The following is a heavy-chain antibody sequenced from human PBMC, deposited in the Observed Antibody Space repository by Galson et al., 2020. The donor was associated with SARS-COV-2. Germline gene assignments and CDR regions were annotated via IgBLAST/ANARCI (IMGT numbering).Heavy chain of an antibody. CDR3: ARAGRPYYYYGMDV. Sequence: GGSLRLSCAASGFTFDDYGMNCVRQAPGKGLEQVSGINWNRGRTGYADSVKGRFTISRDNAKNSLYLQMNSLRAEDTALYYCARAGRPYYYYGMDVWGQGTTVTVSS. J-gene: IGHJ6*02. CDR1: GFTFDDYG. D-gene: IGHD6-6*01. CDR2: INWNRGRT. V-gene: IGHV3-20*04.